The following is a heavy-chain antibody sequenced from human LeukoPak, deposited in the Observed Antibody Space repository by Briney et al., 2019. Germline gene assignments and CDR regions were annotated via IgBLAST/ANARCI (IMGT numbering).Heavy chain of an antibody. D-gene: IGHD2-15*01. J-gene: IGHJ5*02. V-gene: IGHV1-46*01. CDR1: GYTFTSHY. CDR3: ARVLGYCSGVTCRSDWFDP. Sequence: ASVKVSCKASGYTFTSHYIHWVRQAPGQGLEWMGIINPSSGSTTYAQNFQGRVTMTRDTSTTTVYMDLSSLRSEDTAVYYCARVLGYCSGVTCRSDWFDPWGQGTLVTVSS. CDR2: INPSSGST.